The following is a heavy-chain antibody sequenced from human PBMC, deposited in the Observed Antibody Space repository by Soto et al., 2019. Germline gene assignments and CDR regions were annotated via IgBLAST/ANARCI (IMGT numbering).Heavy chain of an antibody. CDR3: ARNPVRGSNYSFRLDY. CDR1: GGSIGSFY. Sequence: PSATLSLTCTVSGGSIGSFYWSWIRQPPGKGLEWIGYIFYDGSSTYNPSLKSRVAISLDTSKNQFSLNLSSVTAADTAVYYCARNPVRGSNYSFRLDYWGRGTLVTVSS. D-gene: IGHD5-18*01. CDR2: IFYDGSS. J-gene: IGHJ4*02. V-gene: IGHV4-59*08.